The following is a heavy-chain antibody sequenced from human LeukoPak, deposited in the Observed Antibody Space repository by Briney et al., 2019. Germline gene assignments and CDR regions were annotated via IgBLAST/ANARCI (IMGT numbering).Heavy chain of an antibody. CDR3: GRDRFLGGPGNWFDL. CDR2: VSTSNPHT. J-gene: IGHJ5*02. Sequence: ASVKVSXKTSGYTFTNYGISWVRQAPGQGLEWIGWVSTSNPHTNYAPKFRGRVIMTIDTSTTTAYLEMRSLTSDDTAVYYCGRDRFLGGPGNWFDLWGQGTLVTVTS. V-gene: IGHV1-18*01. CDR1: GYTFTNYG. D-gene: IGHD3-16*01.